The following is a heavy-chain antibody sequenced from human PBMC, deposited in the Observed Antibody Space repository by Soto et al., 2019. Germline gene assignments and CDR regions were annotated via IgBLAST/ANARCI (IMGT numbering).Heavy chain of an antibody. CDR2: IHDSGIT. J-gene: IGHJ4*02. Sequence: QLQLQESGPGLVKPSETLSLTCSVSGGSMRSYYWSWIRQPPGKGLEWIGYIHDSGITDYNPSLKSRATISIDTFRNQISLNLHSVTAADTAVYYCAREYAFSSDYWGRGTVVTVSS. V-gene: IGHV4-59*01. CDR3: AREYAFSSDY. CDR1: GGSMRSYY. D-gene: IGHD2-2*01.